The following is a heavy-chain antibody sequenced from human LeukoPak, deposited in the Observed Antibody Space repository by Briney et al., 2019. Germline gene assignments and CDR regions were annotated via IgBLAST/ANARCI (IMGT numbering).Heavy chain of an antibody. J-gene: IGHJ5*02. D-gene: IGHD3-22*01. CDR2: INPNSGGA. V-gene: IGHV1-2*02. CDR3: ARSHDSSGYYVWFDP. Sequence: ASVKVSCKASGYTFTGYYMHWVRQAPGQGLEWMGWINPNSGGANYAQKFQGRVTMTRDTSISTAYMELSRLRSDDTAVYYCARSHDSSGYYVWFDPWGQGTLVTVS. CDR1: GYTFTGYY.